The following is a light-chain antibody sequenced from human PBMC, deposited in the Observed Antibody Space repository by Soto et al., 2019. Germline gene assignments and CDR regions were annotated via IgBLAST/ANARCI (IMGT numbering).Light chain of an antibody. CDR1: QSINTK. J-gene: IGKJ1*01. CDR2: DAS. CDR3: QQYDQWWT. V-gene: IGKV3-15*01. Sequence: EIVMTQSPATLSVSPGEGAAFCCRASQSINTKIAWYQLKPGQAPRLLIYDASIRATGIPARFSGSGSGTEFSLTINSLQSEDFGVYFCQQYDQWWTFGQGTKVDIK.